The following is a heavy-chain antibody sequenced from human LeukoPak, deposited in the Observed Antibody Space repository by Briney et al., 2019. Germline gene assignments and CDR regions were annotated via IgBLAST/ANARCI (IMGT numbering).Heavy chain of an antibody. Sequence: PSETLSLTCTVSGGSISSGGYYWSWIRQHPGKGLEWIGYIYYSGSTYYNPSLKSRVTISVDTSKNQFSLKLSSVTAADTAVYYCARAGIVARRGGVFDYWGQGTLVTVPS. J-gene: IGHJ4*02. CDR2: IYYSGST. CDR3: ARAGIVARRGGVFDY. D-gene: IGHD6-6*01. V-gene: IGHV4-31*03. CDR1: GGSISSGGYY.